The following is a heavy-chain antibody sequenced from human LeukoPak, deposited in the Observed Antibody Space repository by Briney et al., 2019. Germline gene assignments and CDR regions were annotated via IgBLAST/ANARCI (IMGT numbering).Heavy chain of an antibody. CDR3: AREDYYDSSGYYSY. CDR1: GDSVSSNSAA. V-gene: IGHV6-1*01. CDR2: TYYKSKWYN. J-gene: IGHJ4*02. D-gene: IGHD3-22*01. Sequence: SQTLSLTCAISGDSVSSNSAAWNWIRQSPSRGLEWLGRTYYKSKWYNDYAVSVKSRITINPDTSKNQFSLQLNSVTPEDTAVYYCAREDYYDSSGYYSYWGQGPLVTVSS.